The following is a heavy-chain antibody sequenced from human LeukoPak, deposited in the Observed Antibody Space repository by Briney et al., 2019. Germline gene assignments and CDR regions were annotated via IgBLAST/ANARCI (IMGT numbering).Heavy chain of an antibody. Sequence: GGSLRLSCAASGFTLSSYSMNWVRQAPGKGLEWVSSISSSSYIYYADSVKGRFTISRDNAKNSLYLQMNSLRAEDTAVYYCARDRRIGVRARDAFDIWGQGTMVTVSS. CDR1: GFTLSSYS. CDR3: ARDRRIGVRARDAFDI. J-gene: IGHJ3*02. V-gene: IGHV3-21*01. D-gene: IGHD2-8*01. CDR2: ISSSSYI.